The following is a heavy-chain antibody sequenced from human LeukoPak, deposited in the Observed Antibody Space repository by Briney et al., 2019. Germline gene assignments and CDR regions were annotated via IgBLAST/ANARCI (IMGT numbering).Heavy chain of an antibody. J-gene: IGHJ4*02. V-gene: IGHV3-23*01. Sequence: GGSLRLSCAASGFTFSSYAMSWVRQAPGKGLEWVSAISGSGGSTYCADSVKGRFTISRDNSKNTLYLQMNSLRAEDTAVYYCATYRLSSGWFGFDYWGQGTLVTVSS. CDR3: ATYRLSSGWFGFDY. D-gene: IGHD6-19*01. CDR2: ISGSGGST. CDR1: GFTFSSYA.